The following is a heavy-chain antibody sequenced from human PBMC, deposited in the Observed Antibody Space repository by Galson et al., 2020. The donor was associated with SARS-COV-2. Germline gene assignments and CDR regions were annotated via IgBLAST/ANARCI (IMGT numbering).Heavy chain of an antibody. CDR3: AHSPHTYYDFWSGYPYYFDY. CDR1: GFSLSTSGVG. V-gene: IGHV2-5*02. CDR2: IYWDDDK. J-gene: IGHJ4*02. Sequence: KMSGPTLVKPTQTLTLTCTFSGFSLSTSGVGVGWIRQPPGKALEWLALIYWDDDKRYSPSLKSRLTITKDTSKNQVVLTMTNMDPVDTATYYCAHSPHTYYDFWSGYPYYFDYWGQGTLVTVSS. D-gene: IGHD3-3*01.